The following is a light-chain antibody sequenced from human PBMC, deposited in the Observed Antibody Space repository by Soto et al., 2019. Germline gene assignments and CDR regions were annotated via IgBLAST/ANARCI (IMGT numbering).Light chain of an antibody. J-gene: IGKJ1*01. CDR3: QQCDNSPPWT. CDR1: QSVSSNY. V-gene: IGKV3-20*01. CDR2: GAS. Sequence: EIVLTQSPGTLSLSPGERATLSCRASQSVSSNYLAWYQQKPGQAPRLLIYGASSRATGIPDRFSGSGSGTDFPLAISRLEPEDFAVYYCQQCDNSPPWTFGQGTKVEI.